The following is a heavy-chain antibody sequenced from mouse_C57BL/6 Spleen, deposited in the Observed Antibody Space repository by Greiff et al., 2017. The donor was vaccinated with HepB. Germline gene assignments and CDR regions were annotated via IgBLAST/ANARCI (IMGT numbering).Heavy chain of an antibody. CDR2: IWSGGST. J-gene: IGHJ4*01. CDR3: ARNRLDFYGNYAMDY. V-gene: IGHV2-2*01. CDR1: GFSLTSYG. Sequence: VQLVESGPGLVQPSQSLSITCTVSGFSLTSYGVHWVRQSPGKGLEWLGVIWSGGSTDYNAAFISRLSFSKDNSKSQVFFKMNSLQADDTAIYYCARNRLDFYGNYAMDYWGQGTSVTVSS. D-gene: IGHD2-1*01.